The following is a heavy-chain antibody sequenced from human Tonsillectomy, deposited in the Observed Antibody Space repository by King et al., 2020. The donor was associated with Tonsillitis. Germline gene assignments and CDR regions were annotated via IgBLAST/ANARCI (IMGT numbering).Heavy chain of an antibody. CDR1: GGSIADHY. J-gene: IGHJ3*01. Sequence: QLQLQESGPGLVQPSGTLSLTCTVSGGSIADHYWSWIRQPAGKGLEWVGRISAGGNVRLSPSLKSRLTMSVDTSRNHVSLNLRSLTAADTAIYYCARDQGYGLPDAFDVWGQGTVVTVSS. CDR2: ISAGGNV. V-gene: IGHV4-4*07. CDR3: ARDQGYGLPDAFDV. D-gene: IGHD5-18*01.